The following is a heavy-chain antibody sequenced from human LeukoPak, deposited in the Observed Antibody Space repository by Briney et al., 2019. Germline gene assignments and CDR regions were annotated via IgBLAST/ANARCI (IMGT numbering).Heavy chain of an antibody. CDR3: AKREMIQLWFRLDY. D-gene: IGHD5-18*01. V-gene: IGHV3-23*01. Sequence: PGGSLRLSCAASGFTFSSYAMSWVRQAPGKGLEWVSAISGSGGSTYYADSVKGRFTISRDNSKNTLYLQMNSLRAEDTAVYCCAKREMIQLWFRLDYWGQGTLVTVSS. J-gene: IGHJ4*02. CDR1: GFTFSSYA. CDR2: ISGSGGST.